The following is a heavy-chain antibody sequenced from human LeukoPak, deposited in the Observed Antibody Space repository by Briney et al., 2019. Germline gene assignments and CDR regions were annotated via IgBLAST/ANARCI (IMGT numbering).Heavy chain of an antibody. CDR1: GFTFDDYP. J-gene: IGHJ4*02. D-gene: IGHD3-22*01. CDR3: ARDYYYDSSGYYYGRYYFDY. V-gene: IGHV3-9*01. Sequence: AGGSLRLSCAAAGFTFDDYPMHWVRQAPGKCLGCVSGISWNSGSIGYAESVKGRFTISRDNAKNSLYLQMNSLRAEDTAVYYCARDYYYDSSGYYYGRYYFDYWGQGTLVTVSS. CDR2: ISWNSGSI.